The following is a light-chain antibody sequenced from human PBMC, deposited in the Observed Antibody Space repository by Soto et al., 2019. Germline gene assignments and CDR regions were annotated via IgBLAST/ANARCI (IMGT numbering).Light chain of an antibody. Sequence: QAVVTQEPSLTVSPGGTVTLTCGSSSGAVTSGHYPYWFQQKPGQAPRTLIYDTRNKLSWTPARFSASLLGGKAALTLSDAQPDYEAEYYCLLSETHSLVFGGGTKLTVL. V-gene: IGLV7-46*01. CDR2: DTR. J-gene: IGLJ2*01. CDR3: LLSETHSLV. CDR1: SGAVTSGHY.